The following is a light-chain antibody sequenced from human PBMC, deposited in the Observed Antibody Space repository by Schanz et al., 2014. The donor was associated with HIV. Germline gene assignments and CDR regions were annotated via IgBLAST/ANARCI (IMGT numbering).Light chain of an antibody. J-gene: IGLJ2*01. CDR1: SSDIGGSDY. CDR3: CSYAGISTSVV. V-gene: IGLV2-23*01. CDR2: EAS. Sequence: QSALTQPASVSGSPGQSITISCSGTSSDIGGSDYVSWYQQHPGKAPKLMIFEASKRPSGVSNRFSGSRSGNTASLTISGLQAEDEAHYYCCSYAGISTSVVFGGGTQLTVL.